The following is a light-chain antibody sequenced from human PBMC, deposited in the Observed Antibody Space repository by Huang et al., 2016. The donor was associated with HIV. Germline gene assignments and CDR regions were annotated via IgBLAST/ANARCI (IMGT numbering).Light chain of an antibody. CDR1: QSLNTNN. Sequence: EIVLTQSPGTLSLSPGERATLSCRASQSLNTNNLAWYQQESGQTPRLLIYGASSRATGIPDRFTGSGSGTDFILTISRLEPEDFAVYFCQQYDSSTRTFGQGTKVE. CDR2: GAS. CDR3: QQYDSSTRT. J-gene: IGKJ1*01. V-gene: IGKV3-20*01.